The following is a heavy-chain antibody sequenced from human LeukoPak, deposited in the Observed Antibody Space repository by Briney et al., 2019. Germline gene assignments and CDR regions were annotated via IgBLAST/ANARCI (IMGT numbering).Heavy chain of an antibody. CDR3: ARVHHYYDSSGYYYPLYFDY. V-gene: IGHV3-7*01. CDR2: IKQDGSEK. J-gene: IGHJ4*02. D-gene: IGHD3-22*01. CDR1: GFTFSSYW. Sequence: SGGCLRLSCAASGFTFSSYWMSWVRQAPGKGLEWVANIKQDGSEKYYVDSVKGRFTISRDNAKNSLYLQMNSLRAEDTAVYYCARVHHYYDSSGYYYPLYFDYWGQGTLVTVSS.